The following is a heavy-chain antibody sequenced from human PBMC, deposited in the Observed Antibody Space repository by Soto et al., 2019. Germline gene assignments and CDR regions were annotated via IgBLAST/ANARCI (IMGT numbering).Heavy chain of an antibody. V-gene: IGHV3-72*01. D-gene: IGHD2-21*02. CDR1: GFTFSDHY. CDR3: ARGSISYCGNSLNTFDI. J-gene: IGHJ3*02. CDR2: IRNKPNGYTT. Sequence: EVQLVESGGGLVQPGGSLGLSCAASGFTFSDHYMDWVRQAPGKGLEWVGRIRNKPNGYTTEYAASVKGRFTISRDDSKNSLFLQMNSLKTEDTAVYYCARGSISYCGNSLNTFDIWGQGTMVTVSS.